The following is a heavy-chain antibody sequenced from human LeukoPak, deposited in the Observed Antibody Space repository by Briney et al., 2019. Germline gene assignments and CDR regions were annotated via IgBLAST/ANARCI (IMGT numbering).Heavy chain of an antibody. Sequence: SETLSLTCTVSGGSISSYYWSWIRQPAGKGLEWIGRIYTSGSTNYNPSLKSRVTMSVDTSKNQFSLKLSSVTAADTAVYYCARVHKDGWRTNWFDPWGQGTLVTVSS. D-gene: IGHD5-24*01. V-gene: IGHV4-4*07. CDR3: ARVHKDGWRTNWFDP. CDR1: GGSISSYY. J-gene: IGHJ5*02. CDR2: IYTSGST.